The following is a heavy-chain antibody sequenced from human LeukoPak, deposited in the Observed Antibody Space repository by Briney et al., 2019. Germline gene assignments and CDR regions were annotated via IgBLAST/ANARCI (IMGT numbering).Heavy chain of an antibody. V-gene: IGHV3-74*01. CDR3: ARDGYCSSGTCYGKDY. J-gene: IGHJ4*02. CDR2: INSDGSST. D-gene: IGHD2-15*01. Sequence: GGSLRLSCAASGFVFSNYWMHWVPQGPGKGLVWVSRINSDGSSTIYADSVKGRFTISRDNAKNTLYLQMNSLRAEDTAVYYCARDGYCSSGTCYGKDYWGQGTLVTVSS. CDR1: GFVFSNYW.